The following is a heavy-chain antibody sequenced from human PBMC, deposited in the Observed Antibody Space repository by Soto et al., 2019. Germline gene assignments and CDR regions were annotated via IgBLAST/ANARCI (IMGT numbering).Heavy chain of an antibody. V-gene: IGHV3-21*01. CDR3: ARDQLSSSWDYYYYYGMDV. D-gene: IGHD6-13*01. CDR2: ISSSSSYI. Sequence: EVPLVESGGGLVKPGGSLRLSCAASGFTFSSYSMNWVRQAPGKGLEWVSSISSSSSYIYYADSVKGRFTISRDNAKNSLYLKMNSLRAEDTAVYYCARDQLSSSWDYYYYYGMDVWGQGTTVTVAS. CDR1: GFTFSSYS. J-gene: IGHJ6*02.